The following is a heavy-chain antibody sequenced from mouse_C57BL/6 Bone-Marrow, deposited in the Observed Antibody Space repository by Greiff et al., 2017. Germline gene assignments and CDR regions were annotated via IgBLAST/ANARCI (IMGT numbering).Heavy chain of an antibody. V-gene: IGHV2-9-1*01. J-gene: IGHJ4*01. CDR2: IWTGGGT. Sequence: VKLVESGPGLVAPSQSLSITCTVSGFSLTSYAISWVRQPPGKGLEWLGVIWTGGGTNYNSALKARLSISKDNSKSQVFLKMNSLQTDDTARYYCAIIYDGYYVGFYYAMDYWGQGTSVTVSS. CDR1: GFSLTSYA. CDR3: AIIYDGYYVGFYYAMDY. D-gene: IGHD2-3*01.